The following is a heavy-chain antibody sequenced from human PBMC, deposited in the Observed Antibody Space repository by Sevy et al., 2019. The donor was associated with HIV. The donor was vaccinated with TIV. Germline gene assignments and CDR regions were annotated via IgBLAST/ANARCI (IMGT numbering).Heavy chain of an antibody. D-gene: IGHD6-19*01. CDR2: IKRKNDGETT. Sequence: GGSLRLSCAASGFTFRNAWMNWVRQAPGKGLEWVGHIKRKNDGETTDYVAPVKGRFTISRDDTKNTHYLQMNSLKIEDTTVYYCTTDIAEAGKEELDYWGQGTLVTVSS. J-gene: IGHJ4*02. V-gene: IGHV3-15*01. CDR3: TTDIAEAGKEELDY. CDR1: GFTFRNAW.